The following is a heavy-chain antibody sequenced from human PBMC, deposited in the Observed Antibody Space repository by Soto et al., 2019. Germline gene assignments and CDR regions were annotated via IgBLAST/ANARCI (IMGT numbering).Heavy chain of an antibody. V-gene: IGHV3-23*01. CDR3: VREASSSGLHLDH. Sequence: GGSLRLSCAASGFIFSNYAMSWVRQAPGRGLEWFSFISGSGSSTYYADSVKGRFTISRGNSRNTLYLQMNSLRAEDAAVYYCVREASSSGLHLDHWGRGTLVTVSS. CDR1: GFIFSNYA. D-gene: IGHD6-6*01. CDR2: ISGSGSST. J-gene: IGHJ4*02.